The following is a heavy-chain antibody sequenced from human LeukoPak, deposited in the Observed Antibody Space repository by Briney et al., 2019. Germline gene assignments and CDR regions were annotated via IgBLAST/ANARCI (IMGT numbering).Heavy chain of an antibody. J-gene: IGHJ4*02. CDR1: GFTFSSYS. D-gene: IGHD3-10*01. CDR3: ARAARTMVRGVIPFDY. V-gene: IGHV3-48*04. CDR2: ISSSSSTI. Sequence: GGSLRLSCAASGFTFSSYSMNWVRQAPGKGLEWVSYISSSSSTIYYADSVKGRFTISRDNAKNSLYLQMNSLRAEDTAVYYCARAARTMVRGVIPFDYWGQGTLVTVSS.